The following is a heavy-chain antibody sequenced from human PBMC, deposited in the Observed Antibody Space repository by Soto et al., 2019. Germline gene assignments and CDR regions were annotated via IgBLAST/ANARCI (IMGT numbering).Heavy chain of an antibody. D-gene: IGHD1-26*01. V-gene: IGHV4-4*07. Sequence: SETLSLTCTVSGDSISDYYWSWIRQPAGKGLEWIGRIYTTGSTDYNPSLKSRVTISIDMSKNQFSLKVTSMTAADTAVYYCARERREKIHDGEDIDYWGQGTLVTVSS. J-gene: IGHJ4*02. CDR2: IYTTGST. CDR3: ARERREKIHDGEDIDY. CDR1: GDSISDYY.